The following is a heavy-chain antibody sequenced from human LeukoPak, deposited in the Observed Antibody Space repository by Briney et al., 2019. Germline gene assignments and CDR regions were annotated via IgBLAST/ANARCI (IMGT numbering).Heavy chain of an antibody. CDR3: ATLRAVAGIHGMDV. D-gene: IGHD6-19*01. J-gene: IGHJ6*02. CDR1: GYTLTELS. Sequence: ASVKVSCKVSGYTLTELSMHWVRQAPGKGLGWMGGFDPEDGETIYAQKFQGRVTMTEDTSTDTAYMELSSLRSEDTAVYYCATLRAVAGIHGMDVWGQGTTVTVSS. CDR2: FDPEDGET. V-gene: IGHV1-24*01.